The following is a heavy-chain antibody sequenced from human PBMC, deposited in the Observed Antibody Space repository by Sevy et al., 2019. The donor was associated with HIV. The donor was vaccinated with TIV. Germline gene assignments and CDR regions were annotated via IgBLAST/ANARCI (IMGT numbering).Heavy chain of an antibody. CDR1: GFTFGDYA. CDR3: TRDQVVPAAIGPYYYYGMDV. D-gene: IGHD2-2*01. Sequence: GWSLRLSCTASGFTFGDYAMSWFRQAPGKGLEWVGFIRSKAYGGTTEYAASVKGRFTISRDDSKSIAYLQMNSLKTEDTAVYYCTRDQVVPAAIGPYYYYGMDVWGQGTTVTVSS. CDR2: IRSKAYGGTT. J-gene: IGHJ6*02. V-gene: IGHV3-49*03.